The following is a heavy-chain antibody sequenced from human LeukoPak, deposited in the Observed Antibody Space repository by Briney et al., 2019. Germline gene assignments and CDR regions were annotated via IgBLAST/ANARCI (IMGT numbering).Heavy chain of an antibody. CDR2: INHSGST. CDR1: GGSFSGYY. D-gene: IGHD2-2*02. Sequence: SETLSLTCAVYGGSFSGYYWSWIRQPPGKGLEWIGEINHSGSTNYNPSLKSRVTISVDTSKNQFSLKLSSVTAADTAVYHCARARRYCSSTSCYKGYYYGMDVWGQGTTVTVSS. V-gene: IGHV4-34*01. CDR3: ARARRYCSSTSCYKGYYYGMDV. J-gene: IGHJ6*02.